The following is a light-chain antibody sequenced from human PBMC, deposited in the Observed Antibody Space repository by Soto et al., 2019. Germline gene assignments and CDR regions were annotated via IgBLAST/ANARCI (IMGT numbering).Light chain of an antibody. CDR3: QQYNNWPPLT. V-gene: IGKV3-15*01. Sequence: DIVMTQSPATLSVSPGEKATLFCWFSQSVSSNLAWYQQKPGQAPRLLIYGASTRATGIPARFSGSGSGTEFTLTISSLQSEDFAVYYCQQYNNWPPLTFGGGTKVDI. CDR1: QSVSSN. CDR2: GAS. J-gene: IGKJ4*01.